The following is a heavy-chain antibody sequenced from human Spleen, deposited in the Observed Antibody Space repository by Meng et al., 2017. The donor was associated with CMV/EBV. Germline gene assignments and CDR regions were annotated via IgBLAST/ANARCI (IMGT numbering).Heavy chain of an antibody. CDR2: IYSGGST. CDR3: AKDLFRVATTYRSGFDY. J-gene: IGHJ4*02. CDR1: GFTVRSNY. Sequence: EVQLVESGGGLIQSGGXXGLSCAASGFTVRSNYMSWVRQAPGKGLEWVSVIYSGGSTYYADSVKGRFTISRDNSKNTLYLQMNSLRAEDTAVYYCAKDLFRVATTYRSGFDYWGQGTRVTVSS. D-gene: IGHD5-24*01. V-gene: IGHV3-66*03.